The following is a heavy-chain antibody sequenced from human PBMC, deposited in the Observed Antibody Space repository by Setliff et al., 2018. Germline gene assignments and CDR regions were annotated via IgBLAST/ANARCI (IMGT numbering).Heavy chain of an antibody. CDR1: GGSISSGNYY. CDR2: IYYSGST. J-gene: IGHJ4*02. V-gene: IGHV4-39*01. D-gene: IGHD2-15*01. CDR3: ATTTLGRYCSGGNCYFGY. Sequence: PSETLSLTCRVSGGSISSGNYYWGLIRQPPGKGLEWVATIYYSGSTYSNPSLKSRLIISVDAPDNQFSVKLSSVTAADTAVYYCATTTLGRYCSGGNCYFGYWGQGTLVTVSS.